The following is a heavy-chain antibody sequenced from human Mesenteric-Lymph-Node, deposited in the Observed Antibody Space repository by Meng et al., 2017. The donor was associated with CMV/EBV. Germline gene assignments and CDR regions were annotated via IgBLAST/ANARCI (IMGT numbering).Heavy chain of an antibody. D-gene: IGHD3-9*01. J-gene: IGHJ4*02. CDR3: ARGSSYDILTGYFDY. Sequence: QGELLQWGAGLLKPSETLSATCACYGGSFSGYYWNWIRQSPEKGLEWIGEINHSGSTTYNPSFTSRIIISVDTSTNQISLNMSSVTAADTAVYYCARGSSYDILTGYFDYWGQGALVTVSS. V-gene: IGHV4-34*01. CDR2: INHSGST. CDR1: GGSFSGYY.